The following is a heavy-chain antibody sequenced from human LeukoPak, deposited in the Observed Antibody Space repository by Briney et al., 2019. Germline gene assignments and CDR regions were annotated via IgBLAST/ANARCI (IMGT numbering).Heavy chain of an antibody. CDR3: ASVQRPGEPYFDY. D-gene: IGHD7-27*01. CDR1: GFTFSSSG. J-gene: IGHJ4*02. V-gene: IGHV3-33*01. Sequence: GGSLRLSCAASGFTFSSSGMHWVRQAPGKGLEWVAVIWYDGSNKYYADSVKGRFTISRDNSKNTLYLQMNSLRAEDTAVYYCASVQRPGEPYFDYWDQGTLVTVSS. CDR2: IWYDGSNK.